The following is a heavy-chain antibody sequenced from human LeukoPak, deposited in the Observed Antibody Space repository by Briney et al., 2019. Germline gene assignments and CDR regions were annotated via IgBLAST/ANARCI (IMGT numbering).Heavy chain of an antibody. Sequence: SETLSLTCTVSGGSISSYYWSWIRQPPGKGLEWIGYIYYSGSTNYNPSLKSRVTISVDTSKNQFSLKLSSVTAADTAVYYCAREAITNRTVVWGQGTLVTVPS. V-gene: IGHV4-59*01. CDR1: GGSISSYY. CDR3: AREAITNRTVV. J-gene: IGHJ4*02. D-gene: IGHD4-23*01. CDR2: IYYSGST.